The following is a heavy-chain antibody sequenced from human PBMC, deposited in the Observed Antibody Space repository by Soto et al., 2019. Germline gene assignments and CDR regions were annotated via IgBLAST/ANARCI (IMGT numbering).Heavy chain of an antibody. CDR3: ARGNGYSSGWVDY. CDR2: IWYDGSNK. CDR1: GFTFSSYG. D-gene: IGHD6-19*01. V-gene: IGHV3-33*01. Sequence: QVQLVESGGGVVQPGRSLRLSCAASGFTFSSYGMHWVRQAPGKGLEWVAVIWYDGSNKYYADSVKGRFTISRDNSKNKLYVQMNSLRAEDTAVYYCARGNGYSSGWVDYWGQGTLVTVSS. J-gene: IGHJ4*02.